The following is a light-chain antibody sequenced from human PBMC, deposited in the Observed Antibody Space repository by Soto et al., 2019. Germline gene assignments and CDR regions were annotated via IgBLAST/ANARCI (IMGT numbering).Light chain of an antibody. V-gene: IGKV3-20*01. J-gene: IGKJ1*01. CDR1: QSVSSSY. Sequence: EIVLTQSPGTLSLSPGERATLSCRASQSVSSSYLAWYQQKPGQAPRLLIYGASSRATAIPGRFSGSGSGTDLTITISRLEPEDAAVYCCQQYGSSPRTFGQGTKVEIK. CDR3: QQYGSSPRT. CDR2: GAS.